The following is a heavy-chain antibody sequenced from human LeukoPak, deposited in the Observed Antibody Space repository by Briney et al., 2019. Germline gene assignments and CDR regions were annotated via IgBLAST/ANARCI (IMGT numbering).Heavy chain of an antibody. CDR1: GGSISSYY. J-gene: IGHJ5*02. CDR3: ARERGSSKAFDP. D-gene: IGHD1-26*01. Sequence: KPSETLSLTCTVSGGSISSYYWNWIRQPPGKGLEWIGYIYYSGSTNYNPSLKSRVTISVDTSKNQFSLKLSSVTAADTAVYYCARERGSSKAFDPWGQGTLVTVS. CDR2: IYYSGST. V-gene: IGHV4-59*01.